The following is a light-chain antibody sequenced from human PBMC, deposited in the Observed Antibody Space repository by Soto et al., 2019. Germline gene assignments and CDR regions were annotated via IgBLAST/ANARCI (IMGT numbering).Light chain of an antibody. CDR2: DAS. CDR1: QSVRSS. Sequence: ETVLTQPPATLSLSPGERATLSCRASQSVRSSLAWYQQKPGQSPRLLIYDASNRATDIPARFSGSGSGTDFTLTISSLEPEDFAVYYCQQRENLITFGQGTRLEIK. V-gene: IGKV3-11*01. CDR3: QQRENLIT. J-gene: IGKJ5*01.